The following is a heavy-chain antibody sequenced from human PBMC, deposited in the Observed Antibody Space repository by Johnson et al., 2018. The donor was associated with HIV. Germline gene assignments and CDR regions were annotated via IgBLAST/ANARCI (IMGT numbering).Heavy chain of an antibody. CDR2: ISSSGDIL. Sequence: QVQLVESGGGLVKPGGSLRLSCAASGFTFSDYYMTWIRQAPGKGLEWLSFISSSGDILRYADSVKGRFTISRDNAKNSLILQMNSLRDEDTAVYYCARATDQRLDAFDIWGQGTMVTVSS. V-gene: IGHV3-11*04. CDR3: ARATDQRLDAFDI. J-gene: IGHJ3*02. CDR1: GFTFSDYY. D-gene: IGHD6-25*01.